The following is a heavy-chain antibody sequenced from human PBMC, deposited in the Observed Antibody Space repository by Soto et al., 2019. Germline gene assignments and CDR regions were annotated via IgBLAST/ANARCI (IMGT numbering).Heavy chain of an antibody. CDR2: ISGSGGST. V-gene: IGHV3-23*01. Sequence: GGSLRLSCAASGFTFSSYSMSWVRQAPGKGLEWVSAISGSGGSTYYADSVKGRFTISRDNSKNTLYLQMNSLRAEDTAVYYCAKRSDGRDLKYVWGSYRYTGIDYWGQGTLVTVSS. CDR1: GFTFSSYS. D-gene: IGHD3-16*02. J-gene: IGHJ4*02. CDR3: AKRSDGRDLKYVWGSYRYTGIDY.